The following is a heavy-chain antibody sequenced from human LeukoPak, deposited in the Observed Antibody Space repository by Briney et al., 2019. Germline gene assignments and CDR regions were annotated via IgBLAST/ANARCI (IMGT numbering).Heavy chain of an antibody. CDR3: ASQYYYGSAY. CDR1: GGSFSGYY. D-gene: IGHD3-10*01. Sequence: ASETLSLTCAVYGGSFSGYYWSWIRQPPGKGLEWTGEINHTGNTNYNPSLKSRVTISVDTSKNQFSLKLSSVTAADTAVYYCASQYYYGSAYWGQGTMVTVSS. V-gene: IGHV4-34*01. J-gene: IGHJ3*01. CDR2: INHTGNT.